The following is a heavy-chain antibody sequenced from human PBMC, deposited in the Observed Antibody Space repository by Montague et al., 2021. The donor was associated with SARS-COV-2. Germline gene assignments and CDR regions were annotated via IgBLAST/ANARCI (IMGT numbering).Heavy chain of an antibody. CDR3: ARWDPQTLTLIGLRGKSATDY. D-gene: IGHD4-23*01. J-gene: IGHJ4*02. Sequence: SETLSLTCAVNDGSFSCYFWPSTRKSPGRTAARVAVINHCGTNNYNLNPSLRSRVTISVDTSKRQFSLKLSSVTAADTGVYYCARWDPQTLTLIGLRGKSATDYWGQGTLVIVSS. CDR1: DGSFSCYF. V-gene: IGHV4-34*01. CDR2: INHCGTN.